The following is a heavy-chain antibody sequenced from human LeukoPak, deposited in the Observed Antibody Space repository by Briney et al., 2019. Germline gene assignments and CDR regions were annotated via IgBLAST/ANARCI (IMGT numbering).Heavy chain of an antibody. CDR3: ARVLEGSSGQHWYFDL. Sequence: KPSETLSLTCAVYGGSFSGYYWSGIRQPPGKGLEWIGEINHSGSTNYNPYLKNRVTISVDTSKNQFSLRLSSVTAADTAVYYCARVLEGSSGQHWYFDLWGRGTLVTVSS. CDR1: GGSFSGYY. CDR2: INHSGST. J-gene: IGHJ2*01. D-gene: IGHD6-19*01. V-gene: IGHV4-34*01.